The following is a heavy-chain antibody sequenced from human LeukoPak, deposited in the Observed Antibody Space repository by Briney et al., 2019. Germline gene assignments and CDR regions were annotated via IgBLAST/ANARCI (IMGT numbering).Heavy chain of an antibody. Sequence: VGSLRLSCAASGFTFSSYSMNWVRQAPGKGLEWVSSISSSSTYIYYADSAKGRFTISRDNAKNSLYLQMNSLRAEDTAVYYCARFVCSSSSCSAPNYYYYYMDVWGKGTTVTVSS. CDR1: GFTFSSYS. V-gene: IGHV3-21*01. D-gene: IGHD2-2*01. CDR2: ISSSSTYI. CDR3: ARFVCSSSSCSAPNYYYYYMDV. J-gene: IGHJ6*03.